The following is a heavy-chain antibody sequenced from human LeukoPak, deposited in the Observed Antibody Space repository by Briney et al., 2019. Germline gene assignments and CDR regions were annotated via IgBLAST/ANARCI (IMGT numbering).Heavy chain of an antibody. Sequence: GGSLRLSCAGSGFTLSSYWMHWVRQAPGKGLVWVSRFYSDGSRTNYADSVKGRFTISGDNAKNTQYLQMNSLRAEDTAVYYCARVRLPPYYYYFYYMDVWGTGTTVTVSS. CDR1: GFTLSSYW. V-gene: IGHV3-74*01. J-gene: IGHJ6*03. CDR2: FYSDGSRT. D-gene: IGHD5-18*01. CDR3: ARVRLPPYYYYFYYMDV.